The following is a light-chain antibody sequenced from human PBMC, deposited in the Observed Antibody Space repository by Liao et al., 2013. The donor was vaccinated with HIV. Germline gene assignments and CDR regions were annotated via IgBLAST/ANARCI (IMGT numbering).Light chain of an antibody. V-gene: IGLV3-1*01. CDR3: QVWDSSSDHV. CDR2: QDS. J-gene: IGLJ1*01. Sequence: SYELTQPPSVSVSPGQTASITCSGDKLGDKYACWYQQKPGQSPVLVIYQDSKRPSGIPERFSGSSSGDTATLTISGAQALDEADYYCQVWDSSSDHVFGTGTKVTVL. CDR1: KLGDKY.